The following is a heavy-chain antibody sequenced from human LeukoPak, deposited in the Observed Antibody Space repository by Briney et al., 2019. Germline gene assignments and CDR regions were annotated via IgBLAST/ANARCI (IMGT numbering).Heavy chain of an antibody. V-gene: IGHV3-7*01. D-gene: IGHD3-3*01. CDR1: GFIFTNYF. Sequence: GVSLRLSCAASGFIFTNYFMSWVRQAPGKGLEWVASIKHDGSEKYYVDSVRGRFTISRDNTMNSLYLQMSSLRAEDAAVYYCATDRGWRTSGYYLYYFEYWGQGTLVTYYS. CDR2: IKHDGSEK. J-gene: IGHJ4*02. CDR3: ATDRGWRTSGYYLYYFEY.